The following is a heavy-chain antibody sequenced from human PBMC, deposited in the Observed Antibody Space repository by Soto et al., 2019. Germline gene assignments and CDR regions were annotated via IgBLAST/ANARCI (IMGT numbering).Heavy chain of an antibody. Sequence: SETLSLTCTVSGGSISSSSYYWGWIRQPPGKGLEWIGSIYYSGSTYYNPSLKSRVTISVDTSKNQFSLKLSSVTAADTAVYYCARRLVGARRGNWFDPWGQGTLVTVSS. V-gene: IGHV4-39*01. CDR1: GGSISSSSYY. CDR3: ARRLVGARRGNWFDP. D-gene: IGHD1-26*01. J-gene: IGHJ5*02. CDR2: IYYSGST.